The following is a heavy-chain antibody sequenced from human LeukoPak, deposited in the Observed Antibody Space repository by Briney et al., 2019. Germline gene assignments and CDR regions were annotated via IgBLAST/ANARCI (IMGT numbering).Heavy chain of an antibody. D-gene: IGHD4-17*01. J-gene: IGHJ3*02. V-gene: IGHV3-21*01. CDR2: ISSSSSYI. Sequence: GGSLRLSCAASGFTFSSYSMNWVRQAPGKGLEWVSSISSSSSYIYYADSVKGRFTISRDNAKNPLYLQMNSLRAEDTAVYYCARTPPTTADAFDIWGQGTMVTVSS. CDR1: GFTFSSYS. CDR3: ARTPPTTADAFDI.